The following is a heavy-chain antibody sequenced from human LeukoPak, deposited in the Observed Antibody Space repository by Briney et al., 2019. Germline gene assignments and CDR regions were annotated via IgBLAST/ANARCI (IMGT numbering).Heavy chain of an antibody. J-gene: IGHJ3*02. Sequence: GGSLRLSCAASGFTFSSYDMSWVRQAPGKGLEWVSGITYSSGYTYYADSVKGRFTISRDNSRNTLYLQMNSLRDEDTAVYYCARERDSSSWYAFDIWGQGTMVTVSS. V-gene: IGHV3-23*01. CDR1: GFTFSSYD. D-gene: IGHD6-13*01. CDR2: ITYSSGYT. CDR3: ARERDSSSWYAFDI.